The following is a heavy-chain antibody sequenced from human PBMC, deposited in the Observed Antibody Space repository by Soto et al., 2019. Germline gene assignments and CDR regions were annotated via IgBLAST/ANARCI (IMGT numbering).Heavy chain of an antibody. Sequence: PGGSLRLSCVASGFRFVSYSMHWVRQAPGKGLEWVAVIWYDGSNKYYADSVKGRFTISRDNSKNTLYLQMNSLRAEDTAVYYCARDIAAAGTSYYYYGMDVWGQGTTVTVSS. CDR2: IWYDGSNK. CDR1: GFRFVSYS. CDR3: ARDIAAAGTSYYYYGMDV. D-gene: IGHD6-13*01. V-gene: IGHV3-33*08. J-gene: IGHJ6*02.